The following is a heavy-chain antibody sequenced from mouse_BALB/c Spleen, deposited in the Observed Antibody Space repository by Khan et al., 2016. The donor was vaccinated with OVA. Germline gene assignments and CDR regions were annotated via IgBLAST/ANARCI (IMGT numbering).Heavy chain of an antibody. Sequence: EVQLQEEGPGLVKPSQSLSLTCTVTGYSITSNYAWNWIRQVPGNKLEWMGYISYGGRTSYIPSLKSRISITRDTSKNQFFLQLNSVTTEDTATYYCARGNYDGYAMDYWGQGTSVTVSS. V-gene: IGHV3-2*02. CDR1: GYSITSNYA. D-gene: IGHD2-4*01. J-gene: IGHJ4*01. CDR2: ISYGGRT. CDR3: ARGNYDGYAMDY.